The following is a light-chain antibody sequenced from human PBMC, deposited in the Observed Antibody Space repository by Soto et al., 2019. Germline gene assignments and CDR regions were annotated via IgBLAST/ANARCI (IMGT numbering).Light chain of an antibody. J-gene: IGLJ1*01. CDR1: SSNIGAGYE. CDR3: QSYDSSLSGDV. Sequence: QSVLTQPPSVSGAPGQRVTISCTGSSSNIGAGYEVHWYQQLPGTAPKLLLYGNTNRPSGVPDRFSGSKSGTSASLAITGLQAEDEADYYCQSYDSSLSGDVFGTGTKVTVL. V-gene: IGLV1-40*01. CDR2: GNT.